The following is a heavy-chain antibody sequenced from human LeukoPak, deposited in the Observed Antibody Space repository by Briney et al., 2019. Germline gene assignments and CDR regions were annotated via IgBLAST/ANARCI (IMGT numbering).Heavy chain of an antibody. V-gene: IGHV3-30*02. J-gene: IGHJ4*02. CDR3: AKDPDCTSGVCYTFFDY. Sequence: GGSLRLSCAASGFTFSSYGMHWVRQAPGKGLEWVTFIRYDGSNKYYADSVKGRFTISRDNSKNTLYLQMNSLRAEDTAVYYCAKDPDCTSGVCYTFFDYWGQGTLVTVSS. D-gene: IGHD2-8*01. CDR2: IRYDGSNK. CDR1: GFTFSSYG.